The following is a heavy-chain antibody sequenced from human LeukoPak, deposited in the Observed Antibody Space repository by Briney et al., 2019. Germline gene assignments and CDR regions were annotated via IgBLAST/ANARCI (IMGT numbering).Heavy chain of an antibody. V-gene: IGHV3-30*03. D-gene: IGHD6-13*01. Sequence: GGSLRLSCAASGFTFSSYGMHWVRQAPGKGLEWVAVISYDGSNKYYADSVKGRFTISRDNSENTLYLQMNSLRVEDTAVYYCHLSRSSSSWWRDYYYYGMDVWGKGTTVTVSS. CDR1: GFTFSSYG. J-gene: IGHJ6*04. CDR2: ISYDGSNK. CDR3: HLSRSSSSWWRDYYYYGMDV.